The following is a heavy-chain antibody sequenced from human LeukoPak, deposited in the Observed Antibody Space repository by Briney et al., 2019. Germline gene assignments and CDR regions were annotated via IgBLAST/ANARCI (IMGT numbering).Heavy chain of an antibody. CDR2: IYYSGST. CDR3: ARQMATNCDDYYYYGMDV. CDR1: GGSISSYY. Sequence: SETLSLTCTVSGGSISSYYWSWIRQPPGKGLEWIGYIYYSGSTNYNPSLKSRVTISVDTPKNQFSLKLSSVTAADTAVYYCARQMATNCDDYYYYGMDVWGQGTTVTVSS. J-gene: IGHJ6*02. D-gene: IGHD5-24*01. V-gene: IGHV4-59*08.